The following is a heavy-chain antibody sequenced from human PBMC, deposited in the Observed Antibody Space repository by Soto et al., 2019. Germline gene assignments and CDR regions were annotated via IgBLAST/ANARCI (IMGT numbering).Heavy chain of an antibody. D-gene: IGHD5-12*01. Sequence: EVQLLESGGGGVQPGGSLRLSCAASGFIFSDYAMTWVRQTPGKGLEWVSAITSSGSSKYFADSLKGRITISRDNSKNTLSLQMDSLRVEDTAIYYCAKGVEGYVVSSFDSWGQGALVTVSS. V-gene: IGHV3-23*01. CDR2: ITSSGSSK. J-gene: IGHJ4*02. CDR3: AKGVEGYVVSSFDS. CDR1: GFIFSDYA.